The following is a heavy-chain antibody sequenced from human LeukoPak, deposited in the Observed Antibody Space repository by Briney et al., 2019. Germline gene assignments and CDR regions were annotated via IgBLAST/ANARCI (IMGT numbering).Heavy chain of an antibody. V-gene: IGHV3-48*02. D-gene: IGHD1-26*01. CDR3: ARTGASPESDAFDI. Sequence: GGSLRLSCAASGFTFSSYSMNWVRQAPGKGLEWVSYISSSSSTIYYADSVKGRFTISRDNAKNSLYLQMNSLRDEDTAVYYCARTGASPESDAFDIWGQGTMVTVSS. J-gene: IGHJ3*02. CDR1: GFTFSSYS. CDR2: ISSSSSTI.